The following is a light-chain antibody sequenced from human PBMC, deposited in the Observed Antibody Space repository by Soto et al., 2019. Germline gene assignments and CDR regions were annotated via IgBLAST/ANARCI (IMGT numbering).Light chain of an antibody. CDR1: QGISNH. Sequence: DIQMTQSPSSLSASVGDTVTITCRASQGISNHLAWYQQQPGKVPKLLIYSASTLQSGVPSRFSGSGSGTDFTLTINNLQPEDIATYYCQTYDNAPFTFGPGTKVHIK. V-gene: IGKV1-27*01. J-gene: IGKJ3*01. CDR3: QTYDNAPFT. CDR2: SAS.